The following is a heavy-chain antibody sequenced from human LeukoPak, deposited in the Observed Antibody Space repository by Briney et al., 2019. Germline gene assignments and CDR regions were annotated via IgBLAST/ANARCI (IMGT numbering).Heavy chain of an antibody. Sequence: GGTLRLSCAASGFTFSSYSMNWVRQARGKGLEWVSSISYTSSYKYYADSVKGRFTISRDNAKNSVYLQMNSLSAEDTAVYYCVMEEEAFDIWGQGTMVTVSS. CDR1: GFTFSSYS. CDR3: VMEEEAFDI. D-gene: IGHD3-3*01. V-gene: IGHV3-21*01. CDR2: ISYTSSYK. J-gene: IGHJ3*02.